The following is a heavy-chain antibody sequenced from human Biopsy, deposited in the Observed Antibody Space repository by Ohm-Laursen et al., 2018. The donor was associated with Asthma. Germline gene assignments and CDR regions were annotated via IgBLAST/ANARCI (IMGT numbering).Heavy chain of an antibody. D-gene: IGHD6-13*01. CDR1: GGSFSGYY. Sequence: SDTLSLTCAVYGGSFSGYYWSWIHQPPGKGLEWIGEINHSGSTNYNPSLKSRVTISVDTSKNQFSLKLSSVTAADTAVHYCARITNDRIAAAGRYYYYGMDVWGQGTMVTVSS. CDR2: INHSGST. CDR3: ARITNDRIAAAGRYYYYGMDV. J-gene: IGHJ6*02. V-gene: IGHV4-34*01.